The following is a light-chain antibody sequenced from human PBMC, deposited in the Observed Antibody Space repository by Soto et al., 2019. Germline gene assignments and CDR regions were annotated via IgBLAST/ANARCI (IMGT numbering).Light chain of an antibody. V-gene: IGKV3-11*01. J-gene: IGKJ5*01. Sequence: PAPLPFSPGEKAILSFRASQSVSTFLAWFQQKPGQPPRLLIYNASNRTTGTPARFSGSGSGTDSTLTISSLEPEDFAVYYCQQYHNWPITFGQGTRLEI. CDR3: QQYHNWPIT. CDR1: QSVSTF. CDR2: NAS.